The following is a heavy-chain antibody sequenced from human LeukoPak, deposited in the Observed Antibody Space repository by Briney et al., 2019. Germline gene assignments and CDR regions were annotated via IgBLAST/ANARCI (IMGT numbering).Heavy chain of an antibody. D-gene: IGHD3-3*01. CDR3: ARDRFLEWLLSAFDI. CDR2: IRYDGSNK. CDR1: GFTFSSYG. Sequence: GGSLRLSCAASGFTFSSYGMHWVRQAPGKGLEWVAFIRYDGSNKYYADSVKGRFTISRDNSKNTLYLQMNSLRAGDTAVYYCARDRFLEWLLSAFDIWGQGTMVTVSS. V-gene: IGHV3-30*02. J-gene: IGHJ3*02.